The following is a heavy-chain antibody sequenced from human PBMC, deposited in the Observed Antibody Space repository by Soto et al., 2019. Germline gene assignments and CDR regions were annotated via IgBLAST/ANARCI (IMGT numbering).Heavy chain of an antibody. CDR1: GFTFSDYY. J-gene: IGHJ4*02. CDR2: ISSSSSYT. D-gene: IGHD2-2*01. Sequence: GGSLRLSCAASGFTFSDYYMSWIRQAPGKGLEWVSYISSSSSYTNYADSVKGRFTISRDNAKNSLYLQMNSLRAEDTAVYYCARIYFSSTSCYYRGVDYWGQGTLVTVSS. CDR3: ARIYFSSTSCYYRGVDY. V-gene: IGHV3-11*03.